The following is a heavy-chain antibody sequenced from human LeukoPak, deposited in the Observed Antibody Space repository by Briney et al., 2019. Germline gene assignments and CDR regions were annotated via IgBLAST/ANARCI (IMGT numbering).Heavy chain of an antibody. V-gene: IGHV1-2*02. CDR3: ARDRRFGESSSFGY. Sequence: GASVKVSCKASGYTFTGYYMHWVRQAPGQGFEWMGWINPNSGGTNYAQKFQGRVTMTRDTSISTAYMELSRLRSDDTAVYYCARDRRFGESSSFGYWGQGTLVTVSS. J-gene: IGHJ4*02. CDR2: INPNSGGT. CDR1: GYTFTGYY. D-gene: IGHD3-10*01.